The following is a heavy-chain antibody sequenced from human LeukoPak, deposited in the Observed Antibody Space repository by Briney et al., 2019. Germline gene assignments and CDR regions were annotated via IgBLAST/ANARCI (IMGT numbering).Heavy chain of an antibody. CDR3: ARGPYSYDSSGAFDI. CDR1: GGSISSYY. Sequence: PSETLSLTCSVSGGSISSYYWSWIRQPAGKGLEWIGRIYSSGTITYNPSLQSRVTMSVDTSKNEFSLKLSSVTAADTAVYFCARGPYSYDSSGAFDIWGQGTMVTVSS. J-gene: IGHJ3*02. D-gene: IGHD3-22*01. CDR2: IYSSGTI. V-gene: IGHV4-4*07.